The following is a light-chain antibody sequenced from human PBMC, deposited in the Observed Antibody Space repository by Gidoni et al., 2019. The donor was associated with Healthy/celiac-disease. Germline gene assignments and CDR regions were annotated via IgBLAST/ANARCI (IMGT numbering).Light chain of an antibody. CDR3: QQGRT. J-gene: IGKJ1*01. CDR1: QSVSSSY. CDR2: GAS. Sequence: EIVLTQSPGTLSLSPGERATLSCRASQSVSSSYLAWYQQNPGQAPRLLIYGASSRATGIPDRFSGSGSGTDFTLTISRLEPEDFAVYYCQQGRTFGQGTKVEIK. V-gene: IGKV3-20*01.